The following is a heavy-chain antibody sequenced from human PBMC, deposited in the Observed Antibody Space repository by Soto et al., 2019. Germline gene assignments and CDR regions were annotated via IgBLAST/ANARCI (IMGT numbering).Heavy chain of an antibody. CDR2: IYYSGST. CDR3: SREGSSSWPDAFDI. CDR1: GGSISSYY. J-gene: IGHJ3*02. Sequence: QVQLQESGPGLVKPSETLSLTCTVSGGSISSYYWSWIRQPPGKGLEWIGYIYYSGSTNYNPSLKSRVTISVDTSKNHFSPKLSSVTAADTAVYYCSREGSSSWPDAFDIWGQGTMVTVSS. V-gene: IGHV4-59*01. D-gene: IGHD6-13*01.